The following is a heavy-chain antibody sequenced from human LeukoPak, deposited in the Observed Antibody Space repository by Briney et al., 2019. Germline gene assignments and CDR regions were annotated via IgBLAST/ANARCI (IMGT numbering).Heavy chain of an antibody. D-gene: IGHD2-15*01. CDR1: GGSISSGGYY. CDR2: IYYSGST. J-gene: IGHJ6*02. Sequence: SETLSLTCTVSGGSISSGGYYWSWIRQHPGKGLEWIGYIYYSGSTYYNPSLKSRVTISVDTSKNQFSLKLSSVTAADTAVYYCARDSCSGGSCYLGYYYYYGMDVWGQGTTVTVSS. CDR3: ARDSCSGGSCYLGYYYYYGMDV. V-gene: IGHV4-31*03.